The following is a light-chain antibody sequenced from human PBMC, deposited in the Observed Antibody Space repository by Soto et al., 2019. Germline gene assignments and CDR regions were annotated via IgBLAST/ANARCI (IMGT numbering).Light chain of an antibody. J-gene: IGKJ1*01. CDR2: DAT. Sequence: EIVLPQSPGTLSLSPGDIATLSCRASQTVTGNYLDWYQQKPGQAPRLLIYDATTRATGIPARFNGSGSGTEFTLSISSLQSEDIAVYYCQQYNNWPTFGQGTKVDIK. CDR3: QQYNNWPT. V-gene: IGKV3-15*01. CDR1: QTVTGN.